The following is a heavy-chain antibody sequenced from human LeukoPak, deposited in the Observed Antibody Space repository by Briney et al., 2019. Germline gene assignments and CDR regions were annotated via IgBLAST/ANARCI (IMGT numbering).Heavy chain of an antibody. Sequence: GGSLRLSCAASGFTFSSYAMHWVRQAPGKGLEWVAVISYDGSNKYYADSVKGRLTISRDNSKNTLYLQMNSLRAEDTAVYYCARAQMVRGVIIIPADYWGQGTLVTVSS. CDR2: ISYDGSNK. CDR1: GFTFSSYA. V-gene: IGHV3-30-3*01. CDR3: ARAQMVRGVIIIPADY. J-gene: IGHJ4*02. D-gene: IGHD3-10*01.